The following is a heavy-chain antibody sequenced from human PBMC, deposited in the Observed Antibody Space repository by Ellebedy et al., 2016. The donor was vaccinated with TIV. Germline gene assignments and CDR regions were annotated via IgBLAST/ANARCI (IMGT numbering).Heavy chain of an antibody. CDR1: GFTFSSYE. V-gene: IGHV3-48*03. CDR2: ISSSGSTI. Sequence: PGGSLRLSCAASGFTFSSYEMNWVRQAPGKGLEWVSYISSSGSTIYYADSVKGRFTISRDNAKNSLYLQMNSLRAEDTAVYYCARDYYGSGSYYGSVGWGQGTLVTVSS. CDR3: ARDYYGSGSYYGSVG. D-gene: IGHD3-10*01. J-gene: IGHJ4*02.